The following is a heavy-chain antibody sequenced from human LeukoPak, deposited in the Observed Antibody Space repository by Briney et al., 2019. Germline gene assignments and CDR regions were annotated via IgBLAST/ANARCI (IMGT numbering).Heavy chain of an antibody. V-gene: IGHV4-39*07. D-gene: IGHD3-22*01. CDR1: GGSISSSSYY. CDR3: AREARYYDSSGYYYH. Sequence: KPSETLSLTCTVSGGSISSSSYYWGWIRQPPGKGLEWIGSIYYSGSTYYNPSLKSRVTISVDTSKNQFSLKLSSVTAADTAVYYCAREARYYDSSGYYYHWGQGTLVTVSS. J-gene: IGHJ5*02. CDR2: IYYSGST.